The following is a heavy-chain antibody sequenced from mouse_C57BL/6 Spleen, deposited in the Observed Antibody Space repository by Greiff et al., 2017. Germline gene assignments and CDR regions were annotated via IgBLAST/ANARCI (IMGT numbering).Heavy chain of an antibody. V-gene: IGHV6-3*01. CDR3: ARALYYYGSSGAMDY. CDR2: IRLKSDNYAT. J-gene: IGHJ4*01. D-gene: IGHD1-1*01. CDR1: GFTFSNYW. Sequence: EVKLEESGGGLVQPGGSMKLSCVASGFTFSNYWMNWVRQSPEKGLEWVAQIRLKSDNYATNYAESVKGRFTISRDDSKSSVYLQMNNLRAEDTGIYYCARALYYYGSSGAMDYWGQGTSVTVSS.